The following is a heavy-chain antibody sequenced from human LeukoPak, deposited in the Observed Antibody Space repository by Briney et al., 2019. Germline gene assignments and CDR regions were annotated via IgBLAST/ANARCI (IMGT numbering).Heavy chain of an antibody. J-gene: IGHJ3*02. D-gene: IGHD3-3*01. Sequence: GGSLRLSCAASGFTFSDYYMSWIRQAPGKGLEWVSYISSSGSTIYYADSVKGRFTISRDNAKNSLYLQMNSLRAEDTAVSSWARRAVYPEWLPQGPSDAFDIWGQGTMVTASS. CDR1: GFTFSDYY. V-gene: IGHV3-11*01. CDR3: ARRAVYPEWLPQGPSDAFDI. CDR2: ISSSGSTI.